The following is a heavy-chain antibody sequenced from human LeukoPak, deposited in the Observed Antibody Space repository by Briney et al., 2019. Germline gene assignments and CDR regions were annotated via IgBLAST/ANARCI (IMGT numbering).Heavy chain of an antibody. Sequence: SETLSLTCTVSGGSISGYYWTWIRQPPGKGLEWIGSIYYSGSTYYNPSLKSRVTISVDTSKNQFSLKLSSVTAADTAVYYCARGDILTGYTNWGQGTLVTVSS. D-gene: IGHD3-9*01. V-gene: IGHV4-59*12. CDR3: ARGDILTGYTN. CDR2: IYYSGST. CDR1: GGSISGYY. J-gene: IGHJ4*02.